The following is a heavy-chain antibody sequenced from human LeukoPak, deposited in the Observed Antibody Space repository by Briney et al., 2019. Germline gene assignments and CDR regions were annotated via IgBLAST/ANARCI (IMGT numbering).Heavy chain of an antibody. V-gene: IGHV3-23*01. D-gene: IGHD6-13*01. CDR3: AKDPTFGSWTDH. CDR2: ISGSGGST. J-gene: IGHJ4*02. Sequence: GGSLRLSCAASGFTFSSYAMGWVRQAPGKGLEWVSTISGSGGSTYYADSVKGRFTISRDNSKNTLYLQMNSLRAEDTAVYYCAKDPTFGSWTDHWGQGTLVTVSS. CDR1: GFTFSSYA.